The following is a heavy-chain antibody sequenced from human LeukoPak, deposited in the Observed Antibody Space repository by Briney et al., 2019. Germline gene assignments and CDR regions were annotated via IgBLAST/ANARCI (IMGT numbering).Heavy chain of an antibody. V-gene: IGHV1-2*02. Sequence: GASVKVSCKASGYTFTGYYMHWVRQAPGQGLEWMGWINPNSGGTNYAQKFQGRVTMTRDTSISTAYMELSRLRSDDTAVYYRARDSTRQATIAAADLGYWGQGTLVTVSS. J-gene: IGHJ4*02. CDR1: GYTFTGYY. CDR2: INPNSGGT. D-gene: IGHD6-13*01. CDR3: ARDSTRQATIAAADLGY.